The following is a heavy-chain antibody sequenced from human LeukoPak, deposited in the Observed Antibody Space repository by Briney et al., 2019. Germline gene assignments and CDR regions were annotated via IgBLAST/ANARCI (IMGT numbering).Heavy chain of an antibody. D-gene: IGHD3-22*01. J-gene: IGHJ4*02. CDR3: ASYYDSSGYYF. Sequence: GASVKVSCKASGYTFTSYGISWVRQAPGQGLEWMGWISAYNGNTKYSQKFQGRVTITRDTSASTAYMELSSLRSEDTAVYYCASYYDSSGYYFWGQGTLVTVSS. CDR1: GYTFTSYG. CDR2: ISAYNGNT. V-gene: IGHV1-18*01.